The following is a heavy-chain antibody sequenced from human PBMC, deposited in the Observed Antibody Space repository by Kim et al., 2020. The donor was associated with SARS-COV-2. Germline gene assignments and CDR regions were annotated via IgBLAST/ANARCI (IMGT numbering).Heavy chain of an antibody. J-gene: IGHJ6*02. CDR3: ARDRTVVVVAARGTWYYGMDV. D-gene: IGHD2-15*01. CDR2: ISYDGSNK. V-gene: IGHV3-30*04. Sequence: GGSLRLSCAASGFTFSSYAMHWVRQAPGKGLEWVAVISYDGSNKYYADSVKGRFTISRDNSKNTLYLQMNSLRAEDTAVYYCARDRTVVVVAARGTWYYGMDVWGQGTTVTVSS. CDR1: GFTFSSYA.